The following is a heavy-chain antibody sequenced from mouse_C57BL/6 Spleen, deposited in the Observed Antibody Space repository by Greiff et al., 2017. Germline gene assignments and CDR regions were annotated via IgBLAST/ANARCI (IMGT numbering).Heavy chain of an antibody. J-gene: IGHJ3*01. D-gene: IGHD3-2*02. Sequence: VKLQQPGAELVRPGTSVKLSCKASGYTFTSYWMHWVKQRPGQGLEWIGVIDPSDSYTNYNQKFKGKATLTVDTSSSTAYMQLSSLTSDDSAVYYCARGDSSGYLEADWGQGTLVTVSA. CDR3: ARGDSSGYLEAD. CDR2: IDPSDSYT. V-gene: IGHV1-59*01. CDR1: GYTFTSYW.